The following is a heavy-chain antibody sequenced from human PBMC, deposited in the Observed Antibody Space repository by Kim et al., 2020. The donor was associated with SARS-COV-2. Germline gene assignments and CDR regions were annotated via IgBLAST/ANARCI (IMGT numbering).Heavy chain of an antibody. CDR2: ISSSGSTI. CDR1: GFTFSSYE. D-gene: IGHD6-13*01. J-gene: IGHJ6*02. V-gene: IGHV3-48*03. Sequence: GGSLRLSCAASGFTFSSYEMNWVLQAPGKGMEWVSFISSSGSTIYYAESVKGRFTISRDNAKNSLYLQMNNLRAADTSVYYCARDPYSSSYNYYGMDVWGQGTTVTVSS. CDR3: ARDPYSSSYNYYGMDV.